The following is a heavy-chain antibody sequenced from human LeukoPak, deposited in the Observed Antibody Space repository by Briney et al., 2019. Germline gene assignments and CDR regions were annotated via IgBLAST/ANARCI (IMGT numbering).Heavy chain of an antibody. CDR3: ARGVYGDYEGDYYYYGMDV. Sequence: GGSLRLSCAASGFTFSDYYMSWVRQAPGKGLEWVSVIYSGGSTYYADSVKGRFTISRDNSKNTLYLQMNSLRAEDTAVYYCARGVYGDYEGDYYYYGMDVWGQGTTVTVSS. J-gene: IGHJ6*02. D-gene: IGHD4-17*01. V-gene: IGHV3-66*01. CDR1: GFTFSDYY. CDR2: IYSGGST.